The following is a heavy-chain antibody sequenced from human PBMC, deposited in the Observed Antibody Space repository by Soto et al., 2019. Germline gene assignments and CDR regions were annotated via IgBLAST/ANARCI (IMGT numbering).Heavy chain of an antibody. CDR2: INPNEGTT. J-gene: IGHJ4*02. Sequence: QVQLVQSGAELKKPGASVKISCQGSGYTFTRYYIHWVRQAPGQGLEWMGDINPNEGTTTYAPKFQGRLAMTSDTSTSTVYMEMSSLRSDDTPVYYCARGYGGVVVYFDHWGQGSLVTVSS. CDR3: ARGYGGVVVYFDH. CDR1: GYTFTRYY. V-gene: IGHV1-46*01. D-gene: IGHD3-16*02.